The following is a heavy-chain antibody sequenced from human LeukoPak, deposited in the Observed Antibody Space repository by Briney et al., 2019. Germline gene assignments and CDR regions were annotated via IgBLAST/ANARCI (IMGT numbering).Heavy chain of an antibody. CDR3: ASGYCSSTSCDYYGMDV. D-gene: IGHD2-2*01. J-gene: IGHJ6*02. Sequence: GGSLRLSCAASGFTFSSYWMSWVRQAPGKGLEWVANIKQDGSEKCYVDSVKGRFTISRDNAKNSLYLQMNSLRAEDTAVYYCASGYCSSTSCDYYGMDVWGQGTTVTVSS. CDR2: IKQDGSEK. V-gene: IGHV3-7*01. CDR1: GFTFSSYW.